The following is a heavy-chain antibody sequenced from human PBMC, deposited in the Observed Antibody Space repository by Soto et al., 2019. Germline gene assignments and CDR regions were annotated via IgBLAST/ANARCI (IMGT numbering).Heavy chain of an antibody. CDR1: GGSISSSSYY. J-gene: IGHJ5*02. Sequence: QLLESGPGLVKPSETLSLTCTVSGGSISSSSYYWGWIRQPPGKGLEWIGSIYYSGSTYYNPSLKSRVTISVDTSKNQFSLKLSSVTAADTAVYYCARRNYEGAWFDPWGQGTLVTVSS. D-gene: IGHD3-16*01. CDR3: ARRNYEGAWFDP. CDR2: IYYSGST. V-gene: IGHV4-39*01.